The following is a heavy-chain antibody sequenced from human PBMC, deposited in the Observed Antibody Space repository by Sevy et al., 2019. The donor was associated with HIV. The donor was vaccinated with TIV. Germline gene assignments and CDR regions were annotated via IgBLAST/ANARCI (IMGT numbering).Heavy chain of an antibody. CDR3: ARRGTGGVSDYYYGMDV. J-gene: IGHJ6*02. CDR1: GFTFSSYG. Sequence: GGSLRLSCAASGFTFSSYGMHWVRQAPGKGLEWVAVIWYDGSNKYYADSVKGRFTISRDNSKNTLYLQMNSLRAEDTAVYYCARRGTGGVSDYYYGMDVWCQGTTVTVSS. CDR2: IWYDGSNK. D-gene: IGHD2-8*02. V-gene: IGHV3-33*01.